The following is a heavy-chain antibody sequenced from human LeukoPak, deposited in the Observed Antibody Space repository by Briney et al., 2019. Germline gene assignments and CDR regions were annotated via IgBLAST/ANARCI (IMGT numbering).Heavy chain of an antibody. CDR1: GGTFSSDA. J-gene: IGHJ4*02. V-gene: IGHV1-69*01. CDR3: ARSPRPYYYDSSGYYSEYYFDY. D-gene: IGHD3-22*01. CDR2: IIPIFGTA. Sequence: ASVKVSCKASGGTFSSDAISWVRQAPGQGLEWMGGIIPIFGTANYAQKFQGRVTITADESTSTAYMELSSLISEDTAVYYCARSPRPYYYDSSGYYSEYYFDYWGQGTLVTVSS.